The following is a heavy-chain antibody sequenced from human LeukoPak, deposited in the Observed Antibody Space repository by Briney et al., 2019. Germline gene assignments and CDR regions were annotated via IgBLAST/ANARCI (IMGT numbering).Heavy chain of an antibody. D-gene: IGHD3-3*01. CDR2: IYYGGST. CDR3: ARGLSLEWFLYYYYCMDV. Sequence: SETLSLTCTVSGGSISSYYWSWIRQPPGKGLEWVGYIYYGGSTNYNPSLKSRVTISVDTSKNQFSLKLSSVTAADTAVYYCARGLSLEWFLYYYYCMDVWGKGTTVTVSS. CDR1: GGSISSYY. J-gene: IGHJ6*03. V-gene: IGHV4-59*01.